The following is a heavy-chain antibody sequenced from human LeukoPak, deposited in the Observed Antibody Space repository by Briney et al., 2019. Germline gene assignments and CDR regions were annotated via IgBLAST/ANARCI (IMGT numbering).Heavy chain of an antibody. CDR3: ARGGPFDY. CDR1: GYTFTDYS. CDR2: ISTNTGNP. J-gene: IGHJ4*02. V-gene: IGHV7-4-1*02. Sequence: ASVKVSCKASGYTFTDYSVNWVRQAPGQGLEWMRFISTNTGNPTYAQGFTGRFVFSLDTSVNTAYLQISSLKPEDTALYFCARGGPFDYWGQGSLVTVSS.